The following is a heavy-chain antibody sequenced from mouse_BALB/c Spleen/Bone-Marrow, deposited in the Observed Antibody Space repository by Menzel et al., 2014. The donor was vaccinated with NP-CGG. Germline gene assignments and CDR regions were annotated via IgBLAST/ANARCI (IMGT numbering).Heavy chain of an antibody. CDR3: ARYYYGSSLFAY. CDR1: GFNIKDTY. D-gene: IGHD1-1*01. J-gene: IGHJ3*01. CDR2: IDPATGNS. V-gene: IGHV14-3*02. Sequence: EVQLQQSGAELVKPGASVRLSCTASGFNIKDTYIHWVKQRPEQGLEWIGRIDPATGNSKYDPKFQGKATMRADTSSNTVYLQLSSLTFEDSAVYYCARYYYGSSLFAYWGQGTLVTVSA.